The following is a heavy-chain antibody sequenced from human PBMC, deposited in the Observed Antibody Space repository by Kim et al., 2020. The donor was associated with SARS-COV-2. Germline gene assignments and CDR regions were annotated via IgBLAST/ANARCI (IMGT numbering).Heavy chain of an antibody. CDR3: ARDRDYYYYGMDV. V-gene: IGHV4-4*07. Sequence: SETLSLTCTVSGGFISYYCGSWIRQPAGKGLEWIGRVCTSGSIDYNPSLKSRVIMSLDTSRSQFSLRLRSVTAADTAMYYCARDRDYYYYGMDVWGQGTT. CDR2: VCTSGSI. J-gene: IGHJ6*02. CDR1: GGFISYYC.